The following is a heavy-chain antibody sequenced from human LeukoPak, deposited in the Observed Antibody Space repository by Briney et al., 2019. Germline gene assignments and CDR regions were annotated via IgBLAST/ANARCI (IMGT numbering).Heavy chain of an antibody. J-gene: IGHJ4*02. V-gene: IGHV1-24*01. D-gene: IGHD6-6*01. Sequence: GASVKVSCKVSGYTLTELSMHWVRQAPGKGLEWMGGFDPEDGETIYAQKFQGRVTMTEDTSTDTAYMELSRLRSDDTAVYYCARDWDDQYLEYSSSSSGYWGQGTLVTVSS. CDR2: FDPEDGET. CDR1: GYTLTELS. CDR3: ARDWDDQYLEYSSSSSGY.